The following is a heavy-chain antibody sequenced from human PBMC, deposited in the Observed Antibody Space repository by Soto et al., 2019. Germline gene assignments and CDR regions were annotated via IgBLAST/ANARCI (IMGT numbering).Heavy chain of an antibody. D-gene: IGHD2-2*01. CDR3: ARERSVGYCITTTCPKPFYYYAMDV. CDR1: GGTFTNYA. Sequence: QVQLVQSGAEVKKPGSSLKVSCKASGGTFTNYAFSWVRQAPGQGPEWMGGIIPIFGTPDYEQKFQGRGFITADESTRTVSMELNSLRSDDTAVYYCARERSVGYCITTTCPKPFYYYAMDVWGQGTTGTVSS. V-gene: IGHV1-69*12. CDR2: IIPIFGTP. J-gene: IGHJ6*02.